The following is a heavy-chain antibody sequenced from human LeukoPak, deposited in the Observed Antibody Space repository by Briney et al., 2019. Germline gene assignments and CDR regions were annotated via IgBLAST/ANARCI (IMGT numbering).Heavy chain of an antibody. Sequence: GASVKVSCKASGYTFTSYDINWARQATGQGLEWMGWMNPNSGNTGYAQKFQGRVTITRNTSISTAYMELSSLRSEDTAVYYCAGGHYDFWSGQRFYMDVWGKGNHGHRLL. V-gene: IGHV1-8*03. CDR2: MNPNSGNT. CDR1: GYTFTSYD. D-gene: IGHD3-3*01. J-gene: IGHJ6*03. CDR3: AGGHYDFWSGQRFYMDV.